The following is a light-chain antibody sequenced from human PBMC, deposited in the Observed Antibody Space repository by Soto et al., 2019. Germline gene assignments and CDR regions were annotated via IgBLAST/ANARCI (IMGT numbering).Light chain of an antibody. CDR3: QQYGSSPYT. CDR2: GAG. J-gene: IGKJ2*01. CDR1: QSVRSNF. Sequence: ETVLTQSPDTLSLSPGERATLSCRASQSVRSNFLAWYQQRPGQSPRLLIYGAGSRATGIPERISGSGSETDFTLTIYRLEPEDFAVYYCQQYGSSPYTFGQGTKVDIK. V-gene: IGKV3-20*01.